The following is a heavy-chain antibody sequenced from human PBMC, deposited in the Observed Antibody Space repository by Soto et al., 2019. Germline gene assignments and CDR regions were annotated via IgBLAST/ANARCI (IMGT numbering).Heavy chain of an antibody. V-gene: IGHV4-31*03. Sequence: SETLSLTCTVSGGSLSSGGYYWSWIRQHPGKGLEWIGYIYYSGSTYYNPSLKSRVTISVDTSKNQFSLKLSSVTAADTAVYYCARVIVLVPAAPYGMDVWGQGTTVTVSS. CDR2: IYYSGST. CDR1: GGSLSSGGYY. J-gene: IGHJ6*02. CDR3: ARVIVLVPAAPYGMDV. D-gene: IGHD2-2*01.